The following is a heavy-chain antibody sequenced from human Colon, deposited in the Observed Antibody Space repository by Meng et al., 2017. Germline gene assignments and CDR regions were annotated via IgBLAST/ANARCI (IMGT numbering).Heavy chain of an antibody. V-gene: IGHV3-74*01. CDR2: ISTDGTRI. J-gene: IGHJ4*02. CDR3: ARSADY. CDR1: GFTFSNYW. Sequence: GESLKISCAASGFTFSNYWMHWVRQAPGKGLEWVSHISTDGTRITYADSVKGRFTISRDNAKNTLYLQVNSLRAEDTAVYYCARSADYWGQGTLVTVSS.